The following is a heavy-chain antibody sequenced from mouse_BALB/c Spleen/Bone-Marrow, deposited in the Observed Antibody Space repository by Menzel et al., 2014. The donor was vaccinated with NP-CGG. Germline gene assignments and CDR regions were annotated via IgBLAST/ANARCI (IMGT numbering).Heavy chain of an antibody. J-gene: IGHJ4*01. V-gene: IGHV1-20*02. CDR2: INPYNGDT. D-gene: IGHD2-3*01. Sequence: EVKLVESGPELVKPGASVKISCRASGYSFXGYFMNWVMQSHGKSLEWIGRINPYNGDTFYNQKFKGKATLTVDKSSSTAHMELRSLASEDSAVYYRARGGLLRAMDYWGQGTSVTVSS. CDR1: GYSFXGYF. CDR3: ARGGLLRAMDY.